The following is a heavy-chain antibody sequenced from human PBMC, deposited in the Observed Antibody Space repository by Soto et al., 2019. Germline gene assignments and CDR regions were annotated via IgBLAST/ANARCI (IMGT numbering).Heavy chain of an antibody. D-gene: IGHD4-17*01. V-gene: IGHV1-69*12. Sequence: QVQLVQSGAEVKKPGSSVKVSCKASGGSLSNYGISWVRQAPGQGLEWMGGIIPVFGTANYAQKFQGRVTITAEESPNIVEMGVNSLRSEDTAVYYCARGDATKIVVTTYYGMDVWGQGTTVTVSS. J-gene: IGHJ6*02. CDR2: IIPVFGTA. CDR3: ARGDATKIVVTTYYGMDV. CDR1: GGSLSNYG.